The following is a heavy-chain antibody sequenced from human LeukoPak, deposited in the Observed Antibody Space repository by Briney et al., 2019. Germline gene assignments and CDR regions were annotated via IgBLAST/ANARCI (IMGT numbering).Heavy chain of an antibody. CDR2: IGGSTNTI. CDR3: AALVGATLAGVYYFDY. V-gene: IGHV3-48*01. J-gene: IGHJ4*02. Sequence: GGSLRLSCTDSGITFSTHSMNWVRQAPGKGLEWVSYIGGSTNTIYYADSVKGRFTISRDNAKNSLYLQMNSLRAEDTAVYYCAALVGATLAGVYYFDYWGQGTLVTVSS. D-gene: IGHD1-26*01. CDR1: GITFSTHS.